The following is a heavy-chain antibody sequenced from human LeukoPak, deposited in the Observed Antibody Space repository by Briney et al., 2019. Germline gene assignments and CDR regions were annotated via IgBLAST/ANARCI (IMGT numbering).Heavy chain of an antibody. CDR3: AGGETANFDY. Sequence: PSETLSLTCTVSGGSISSHYWSWIRQPPGKGLEWIGYIYYSGSTYYNPSLKSRVTISVDTSKNQFSLKLSSVTAADTAVYYCAGGETANFDYWGQGTLVTVSS. CDR2: IYYSGST. J-gene: IGHJ4*02. D-gene: IGHD2-21*02. CDR1: GGSISSHY. V-gene: IGHV4-59*11.